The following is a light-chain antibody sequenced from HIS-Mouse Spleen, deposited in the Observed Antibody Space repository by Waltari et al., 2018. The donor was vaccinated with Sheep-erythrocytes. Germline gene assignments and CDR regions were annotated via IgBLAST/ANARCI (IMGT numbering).Light chain of an antibody. CDR1: QSLLHSNGYNY. Sequence: DIVMTQSPLSLPVTPGAPASIPCRSSQSLLHSNGYNYLDWYLQKPGQSPQLRIYLGSNRASGVPDRFSGSGSGTDFTLKISRVEAEDVGVYYCMQALQTPWTFGQGTKVEIK. CDR2: LGS. V-gene: IGKV2-28*01. CDR3: MQALQTPWT. J-gene: IGKJ1*01.